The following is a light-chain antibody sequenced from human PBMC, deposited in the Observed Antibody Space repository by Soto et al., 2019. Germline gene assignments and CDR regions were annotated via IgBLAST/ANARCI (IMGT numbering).Light chain of an antibody. CDR3: QHYNSYSEA. Sequence: DIQMSQSPSSLSASVGDRVTSTCVASQGISNYLAWYQQKPGKAPKLLIYKASTLKSGVPSRFSGSGSGTEFTLTISSLQPDDFATYYCQHYNSYSEAFGQGTKV. J-gene: IGKJ1*01. CDR2: KAS. CDR1: QGISNY. V-gene: IGKV1-5*03.